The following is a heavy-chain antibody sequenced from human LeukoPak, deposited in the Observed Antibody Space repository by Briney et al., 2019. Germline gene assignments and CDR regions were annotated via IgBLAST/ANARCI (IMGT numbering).Heavy chain of an antibody. Sequence: GGSLRLSCAASGFTFSSYSMDWVRQAPGKGLEWVSSISSSSTYIYYADSVKGRFTISRDNAKNSLYLQMNSLRAEDTAVYYCARDYDFCPREWGQGTLVTVSS. V-gene: IGHV3-21*01. CDR1: GFTFSSYS. D-gene: IGHD3-3*01. CDR3: ARDYDFCPRE. CDR2: ISSSSTYI. J-gene: IGHJ4*02.